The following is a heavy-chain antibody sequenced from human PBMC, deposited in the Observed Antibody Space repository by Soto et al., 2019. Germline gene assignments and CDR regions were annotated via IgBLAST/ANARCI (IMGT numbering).Heavy chain of an antibody. V-gene: IGHV3-48*02. CDR2: ISSSSSTI. Sequence: GGSLRLSCAASGFTFSSYSMNWVRQAPGKGLEWVSYISSSSSTIYYADSVKGRFTISRDNAKNSLYLQMNSLRDEDTAVYYCARDKPIAAAGSVRMDVWGQGTTVTVSS. CDR1: GFTFSSYS. D-gene: IGHD6-13*01. CDR3: ARDKPIAAAGSVRMDV. J-gene: IGHJ6*02.